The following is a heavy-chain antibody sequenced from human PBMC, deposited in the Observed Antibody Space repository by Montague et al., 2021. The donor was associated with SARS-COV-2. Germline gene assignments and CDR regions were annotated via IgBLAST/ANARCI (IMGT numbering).Heavy chain of an antibody. CDR1: GDSVSSHSGA. CDR3: ARGLPAGPNFGMDV. V-gene: IGHV6-1*01. D-gene: IGHD2-2*01. CDR2: TYYRSKWYY. J-gene: IGHJ6*02. Sequence: CAISGDSVSSHSGAWNWLRQSPSRGLEWLGRTYYRSKWYYNYGVSVESRITVNADTSKNQVFLQLNSVTPEDTVVYFCARGLPAGPNFGMDVWGQGTTVTVSS.